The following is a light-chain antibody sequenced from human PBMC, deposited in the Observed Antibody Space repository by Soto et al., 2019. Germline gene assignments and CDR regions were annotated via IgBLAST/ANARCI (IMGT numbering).Light chain of an antibody. CDR2: DVS. CDR3: SSYTTSSALFVV. J-gene: IGLJ2*01. CDR1: GSDIGAYNY. Sequence: QSVLTQPASVSGSPGQSITISCTGTGSDIGAYNYVSWYQQHPGKAPKLIIYDVSNRPSGLSNRFSGSKSASTASLTISGLQSVAEADYYCSSYTTSSALFVVFGGGTKLTVL. V-gene: IGLV2-14*03.